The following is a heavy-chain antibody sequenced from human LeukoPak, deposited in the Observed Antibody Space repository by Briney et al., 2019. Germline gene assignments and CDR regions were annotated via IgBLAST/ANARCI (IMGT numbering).Heavy chain of an antibody. CDR1: GYTFTGYY. CDR2: INPNSGGT. D-gene: IGHD2-2*01. Sequence: GASVKVSCKASGYTFTGYYMHWVRQAPGHGLEWMGWINPNSGGTNYAQKFQGRVTMTRDTSISTAYMELTRLRSDDTAVYYCSRVRTYCSTTSCPYFDSWGQGTLVTVSS. CDR3: SRVRTYCSTTSCPYFDS. J-gene: IGHJ4*02. V-gene: IGHV1-2*02.